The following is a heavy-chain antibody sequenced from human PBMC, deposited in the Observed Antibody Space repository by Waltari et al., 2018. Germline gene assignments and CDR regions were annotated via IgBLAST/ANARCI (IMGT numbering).Heavy chain of an antibody. CDR1: GGSISSHY. V-gene: IGHV4-59*11. CDR2: IYYSGST. D-gene: IGHD6-13*01. CDR3: ARDPKGIAAAGSYYYGMDV. J-gene: IGHJ6*02. Sequence: QVQLQESGPGLVKPSETLSLTCTVSGGSISSHYWSWIRQPPGKGLEWIGYIYYSGSTNYNPSLKSRVTISVDTSKNQFSLKLSSVTAADTAVYYCARDPKGIAAAGSYYYGMDVWGQGTTVTVSS.